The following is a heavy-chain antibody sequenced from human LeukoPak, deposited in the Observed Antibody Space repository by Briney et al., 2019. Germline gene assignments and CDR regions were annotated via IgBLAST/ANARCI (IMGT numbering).Heavy chain of an antibody. D-gene: IGHD3-22*01. CDR2: INPNSGGT. J-gene: IGHJ4*02. V-gene: IGHV1-2*02. Sequence: ASVKVSCKXSGYTFTGNYMHWVRQAPRQGLEWMGWINPNSGGTNYAQKFQGRVTMTRDTSISTAYMELSRLRSDDTAVYYCASDRSNYYYDSSGYPNAFDYWGQGTLVTVSS. CDR1: GYTFTGNY. CDR3: ASDRSNYYYDSSGYPNAFDY.